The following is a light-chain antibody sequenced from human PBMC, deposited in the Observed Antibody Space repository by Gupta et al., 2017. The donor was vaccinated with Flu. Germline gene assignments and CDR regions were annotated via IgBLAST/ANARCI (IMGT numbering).Light chain of an antibody. CDR2: GAS. V-gene: IGKV3-20*01. CDR1: KSVSSSY. J-gene: IGKJ2*01. Sequence: LTQGERATLACRASKSVSSSYLSWYKQTPGQAPRLIIDGASSRATGIPDRFSGSGYGTDFTLTISRLEPEDFAVYYCQQYGSAPLVYTFGQGTKLEIK. CDR3: QQYGSAPLVYT.